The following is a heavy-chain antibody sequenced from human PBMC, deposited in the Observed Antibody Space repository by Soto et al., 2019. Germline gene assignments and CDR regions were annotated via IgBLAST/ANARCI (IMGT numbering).Heavy chain of an antibody. V-gene: IGHV3-30*18. J-gene: IGHJ3*02. CDR2: ISYDGSNK. Sequence: QVQLVESGGGVVQPGRSLRLSCAASGFTFSSYGMHWVRQAPGKGLEWVAVISYDGSNKYYADSVKGRFTISRDNSKNTLYLQMNSLRAEDTAVYYCAKDVGRVTWFGDSNAFDIWGQGTMVTVSS. CDR3: AKDVGRVTWFGDSNAFDI. CDR1: GFTFSSYG. D-gene: IGHD3-10*01.